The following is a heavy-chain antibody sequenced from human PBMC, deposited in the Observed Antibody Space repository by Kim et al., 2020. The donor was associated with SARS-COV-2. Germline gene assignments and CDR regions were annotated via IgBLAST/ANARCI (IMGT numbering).Heavy chain of an antibody. D-gene: IGHD3-3*01. V-gene: IGHV4-59*09. CDR3: ARGSRSGYFDY. Sequence: TNYNPSLKSRVTISVDTSKNQFSLKLSSVTAADTAVYYCARGSRSGYFDYWGQGTLVTVSS. J-gene: IGHJ4*02. CDR2: T.